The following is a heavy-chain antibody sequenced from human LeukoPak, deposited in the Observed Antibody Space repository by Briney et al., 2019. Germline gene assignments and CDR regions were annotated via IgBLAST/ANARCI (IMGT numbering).Heavy chain of an antibody. J-gene: IGHJ4*02. D-gene: IGHD3-10*01. V-gene: IGHV4-59*01. CDR3: ARAHLKRGNDY. CDR1: GGSFSGYY. CDR2: IYYSGST. Sequence: SETLSLTCAVYGGSFSGYYWSWLRQPPGKGLEWIGYIYYSGSTNYNSSFKSRVTISIDTSKNQFSLRLSSVTAADTAVYYCARAHLKRGNDYWGQGTLVTVSS.